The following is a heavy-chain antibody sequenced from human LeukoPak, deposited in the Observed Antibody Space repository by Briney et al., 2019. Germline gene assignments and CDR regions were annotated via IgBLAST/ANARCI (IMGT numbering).Heavy chain of an antibody. V-gene: IGHV3-9*01. D-gene: IGHD5-18*01. Sequence: PGRSLRLSCAASGFTFDDYAMHWVRQAPGKGLEWVSGISWNSGSIGYADSVKGRFTISRDNAKNSLYLQMNSLRAEDTALYYCAKDFGSGYSYGDSFDYRGEGTLVTVSS. CDR1: GFTFDDYA. CDR3: AKDFGSGYSYGDSFDY. J-gene: IGHJ4*02. CDR2: ISWNSGSI.